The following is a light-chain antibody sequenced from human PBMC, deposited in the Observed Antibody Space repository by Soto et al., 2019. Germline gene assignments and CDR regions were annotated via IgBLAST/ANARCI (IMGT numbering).Light chain of an antibody. Sequence: IVLTQSPGTLSLSPGERATLSCRASQSVASRALAWYQQKPGQAPRLLMYSASKRATGIPDRFSGSGSGTYFTLTISRLEPEDFAVYYCQQYGSSPPMYTFGQGTKLEIK. J-gene: IGKJ2*01. CDR1: QSVASRA. CDR3: QQYGSSPPMYT. V-gene: IGKV3-20*01. CDR2: SAS.